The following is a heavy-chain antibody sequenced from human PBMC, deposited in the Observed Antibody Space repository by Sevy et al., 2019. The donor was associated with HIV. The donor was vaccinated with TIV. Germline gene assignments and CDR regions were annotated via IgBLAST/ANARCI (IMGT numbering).Heavy chain of an antibody. CDR2: ISGSGGST. D-gene: IGHD6-6*01. Sequence: GGSLRLSCAASGFTFSSYAMSWVRQAPGKGLEWVSAISGSGGSTYYADSVKGRFTISRDNSKNTLYLQMNSLRAEDTAVYYCAKARRTSIAALRGDAFDIWGQRTMVTVSS. CDR1: GFTFSSYA. J-gene: IGHJ3*02. V-gene: IGHV3-23*01. CDR3: AKARRTSIAALRGDAFDI.